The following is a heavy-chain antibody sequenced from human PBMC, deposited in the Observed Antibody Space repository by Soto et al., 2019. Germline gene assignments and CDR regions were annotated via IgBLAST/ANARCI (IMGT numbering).Heavy chain of an antibody. CDR1: SGSISNYF. D-gene: IGHD2-2*01. V-gene: IGHV4-59*01. Sequence: QVQLQESGPGLVKPSETLSLTCAVSSGSISNYFWGWLRQPPGKGLEWIGYIYYSGSTMYNPSLRSRVAISVDASKNQFVLDLHSVTAADTAVYYWARYSSASCNPAYCFDYWGQGTLVTVSS. CDR3: ARYSSASCNPAYCFDY. CDR2: IYYSGST. J-gene: IGHJ4*02.